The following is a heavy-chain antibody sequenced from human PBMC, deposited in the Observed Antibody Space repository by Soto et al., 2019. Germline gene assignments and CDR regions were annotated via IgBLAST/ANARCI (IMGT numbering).Heavy chain of an antibody. Sequence: QLQLQESGPGLVKPSETLSLTCTVSGGSISSSSYYWGWIRQPPGKGLEWIGSIYYSGSTYYNPSLKSRVPISVDTSKNQFPLQLSSLTAADTAVYYCASSGSSVGAQLADAFDIWGQGTMVTVSS. CDR2: IYYSGST. V-gene: IGHV4-39*01. J-gene: IGHJ3*02. CDR1: GGSISSSSYY. D-gene: IGHD1-26*01. CDR3: ASSGSSVGAQLADAFDI.